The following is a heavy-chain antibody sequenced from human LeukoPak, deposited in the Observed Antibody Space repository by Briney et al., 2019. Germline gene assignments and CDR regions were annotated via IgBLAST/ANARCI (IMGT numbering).Heavy chain of an antibody. CDR1: GFTFSNYW. V-gene: IGHV3-74*01. CDR2: IYVDGRTT. Sequence: GSLKLSCVASGFTFSNYWMHWVRQPPGKGLVWVSRIYVDGRTTTYADSVKGRFTISRDNAKNTVYLEMNSLSVEDTATYYCIRDFRSADLWGQGTLVTVTS. CDR3: IRDFRSADL. J-gene: IGHJ5*02.